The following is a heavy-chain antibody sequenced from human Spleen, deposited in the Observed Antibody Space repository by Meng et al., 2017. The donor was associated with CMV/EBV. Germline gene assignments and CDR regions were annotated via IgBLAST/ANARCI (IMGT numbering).Heavy chain of an antibody. CDR2: IFWNDDE. D-gene: IGHD3-10*01. V-gene: IGHV2-5*01. J-gene: IGHJ4*02. Sequence: SLSTSECAVGWVRQPPGKALEWLALIFWNDDEQYSPSLKNRLTITKDTNKNRVVLTMTNMEPVDTATYYCAQPSLWFGGLSMAFDYWGQGTLVTVSS. CDR3: AQPSLWFGGLSMAFDY. CDR1: SLSTSECA.